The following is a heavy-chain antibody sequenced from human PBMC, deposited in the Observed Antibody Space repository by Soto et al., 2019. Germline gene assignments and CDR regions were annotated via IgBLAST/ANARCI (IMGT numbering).Heavy chain of an antibody. V-gene: IGHV3-74*01. CDR3: ARVGGGSGNFDY. Sequence: PGGSLRLSCVASGFAFSNYWMHWVRQAPGEGLVWVSRINGDGSFTRFADSVKGRFTISRDNAKNTVHLQMNSLRVEDTAVYYCARVGGGSGNFDYWGQGTLVTVSS. CDR2: INGDGSFT. CDR1: GFAFSNYW. D-gene: IGHD3-10*01. J-gene: IGHJ4*02.